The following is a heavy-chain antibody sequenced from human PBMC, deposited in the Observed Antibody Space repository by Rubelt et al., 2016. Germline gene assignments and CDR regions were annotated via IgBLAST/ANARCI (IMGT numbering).Heavy chain of an antibody. D-gene: IGHD4-17*01. CDR2: INHSGIT. V-gene: IGHV4-4*01. Sequence: QVQLQESGPGLVKPSGTLSLTCAVSGGSIDRSTWWNWVRQSPGKGLEWIGEINHSGITNYNPSLKSRTTISVDQSKKQFSLKLSFVTAAETAVYCCAGVRAPYGDAFDIWGQGTMVTVSS. J-gene: IGHJ3*02. CDR3: AGVRAPYGDAFDI. CDR1: GGSIDRSTW.